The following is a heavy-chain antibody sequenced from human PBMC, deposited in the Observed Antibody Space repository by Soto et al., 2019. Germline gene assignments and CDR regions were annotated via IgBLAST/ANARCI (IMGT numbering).Heavy chain of an antibody. Sequence: PGGSLRLSCEASGFIFSSYAMNGVRQAPGKGLQWVSSITGSSDYTSYIASVKGRFTISRDNSKNTLYLQMNSLRAEDTAVYFCAKEQTTGAHYALDYCSQGTLVTVSS. V-gene: IGHV3-23*01. D-gene: IGHD2-8*02. CDR3: AKEQTTGAHYALDY. CDR2: ITGSSDYT. J-gene: IGHJ4*02. CDR1: GFIFSSYA.